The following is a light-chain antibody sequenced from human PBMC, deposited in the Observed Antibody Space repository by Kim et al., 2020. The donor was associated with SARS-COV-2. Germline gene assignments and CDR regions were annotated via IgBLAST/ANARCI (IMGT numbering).Light chain of an antibody. CDR3: QQYHSYSLT. Sequence: AYIGDRVTITWRASQSSSRCLAWYQQKPGKAPKLLIYDASSLESGVPSRFSGSGSGTEFTLTISSLQPDDSASYYCQQYHSYSLTFGGGTKVDIK. CDR1: QSSSRC. V-gene: IGKV1-5*01. J-gene: IGKJ4*01. CDR2: DAS.